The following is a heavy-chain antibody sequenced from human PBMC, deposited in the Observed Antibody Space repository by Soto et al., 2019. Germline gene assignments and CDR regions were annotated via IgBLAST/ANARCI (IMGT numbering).Heavy chain of an antibody. D-gene: IGHD3-3*01. CDR1: GGSFSGYY. CDR3: ARGSVLRFLEWLPAKWWFDP. CDR2: INHSGST. Sequence: SETLSLTCAVYGGSFSGYYWSWIRQPPGKGLEWIGEINHSGSTNYNPSLKSRVTISVDTSKNQFSLKLSSVTAADTAVYYCARGSVLRFLEWLPAKWWFDPWGQETPVTVSS. V-gene: IGHV4-34*01. J-gene: IGHJ5*02.